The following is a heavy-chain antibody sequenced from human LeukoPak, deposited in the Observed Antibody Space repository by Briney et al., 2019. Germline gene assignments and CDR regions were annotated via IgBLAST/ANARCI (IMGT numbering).Heavy chain of an antibody. V-gene: IGHV1-69*05. CDR3: ARDTGYSGSYHDAFDI. CDR2: IIPIFGTA. D-gene: IGHD1-26*01. CDR1: GGTFSSYA. J-gene: IGHJ3*02. Sequence: SVKVSCKASGGTFSSYAISWVRQAPGQGLEWMGGIIPIFGTANYAQKFQGRVTITTDESTSTAHMELSSLRSEDTAVYYCARDTGYSGSYHDAFDIWGQGTMVTVSS.